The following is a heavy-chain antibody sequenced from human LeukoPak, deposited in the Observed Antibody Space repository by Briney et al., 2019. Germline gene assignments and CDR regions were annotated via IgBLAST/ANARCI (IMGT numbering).Heavy chain of an antibody. V-gene: IGHV3-48*01. J-gene: IGHJ3*02. CDR3: ARGMATMGGRAGGDAFDI. CDR2: ISSSSSTI. CDR1: GFTFTNYW. D-gene: IGHD5-24*01. Sequence: PGGSLRLSCAVSGFTFTNYWMTWVRQAPGKGLEWVSYISSSSSTIYYADSVKGRFTISRDNAKNSLYLQMNSLRAEDTAVYYCARGMATMGGRAGGDAFDIWGQGTMVTVSS.